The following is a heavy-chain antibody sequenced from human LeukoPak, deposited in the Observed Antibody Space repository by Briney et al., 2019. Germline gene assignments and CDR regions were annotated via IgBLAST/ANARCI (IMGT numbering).Heavy chain of an antibody. D-gene: IGHD4-17*01. V-gene: IGHV3-11*06. CDR3: ARVSYGDSGYFDY. Sequence: QSGGSLRLSCPASGFIFSDYYMSWIRQAPGKGLEWVSYISSSSSYIHYAGSVKRRFTICRENAKNSLYLQMNSLRAEDTAVYYCARVSYGDSGYFDYWGQGTLVTVSS. CDR2: ISSSSSYI. J-gene: IGHJ4*02. CDR1: GFIFSDYY.